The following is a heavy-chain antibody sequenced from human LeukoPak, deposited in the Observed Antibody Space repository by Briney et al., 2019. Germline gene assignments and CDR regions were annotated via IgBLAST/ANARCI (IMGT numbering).Heavy chain of an antibody. V-gene: IGHV3-7*01. CDR2: MNQDGTEK. Sequence: GGSLRLSCAASGFTFTTYWMTWVRQAPGKGLEWVANMNQDGTEKHYVDSVKGRFTISRDNAKNSLSLQMNSLRVEDTAVYYCAKVAKYYYGSETYYFFEHWGQGTPVTASS. CDR3: AKVAKYYYGSETYYFFEH. D-gene: IGHD3-10*01. J-gene: IGHJ4*02. CDR1: GFTFTTYW.